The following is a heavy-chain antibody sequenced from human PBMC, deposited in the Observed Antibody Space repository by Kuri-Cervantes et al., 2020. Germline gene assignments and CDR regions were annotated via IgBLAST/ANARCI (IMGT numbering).Heavy chain of an antibody. CDR2: IYYSGST. D-gene: IGHD4-17*01. CDR3: ARRYHDYGDAFDY. V-gene: IGHV4-59*12. Sequence: GSLRLSCTVSGGSISSYYWSWIRQPPGKGLEWIGYIYYSGSTNYNPSLKSRVTISVDTSKNQFSLKLSSVTAADTAVYYCARRYHDYGDAFDYWGQGTLVTVSS. CDR1: GGSISSYY. J-gene: IGHJ4*02.